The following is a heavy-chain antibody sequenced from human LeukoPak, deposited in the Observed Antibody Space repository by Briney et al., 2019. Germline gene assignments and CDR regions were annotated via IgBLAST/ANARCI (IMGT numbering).Heavy chain of an antibody. V-gene: IGHV3-21*01. CDR2: ISSSSSYI. Sequence: GGSLRLSCAASGFTFSSYSMNWVRQAPGKGLEWVSSISSSSSYIYYADSVKDRFIISRDNAKNSLYLQMDSLRAEDTAVYYCARAYCSSTSCAFDYWGQGTLVTVSS. D-gene: IGHD2-2*01. CDR1: GFTFSSYS. J-gene: IGHJ4*02. CDR3: ARAYCSSTSCAFDY.